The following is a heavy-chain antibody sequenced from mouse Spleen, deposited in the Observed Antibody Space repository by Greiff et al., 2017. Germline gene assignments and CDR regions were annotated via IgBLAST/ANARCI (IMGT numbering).Heavy chain of an antibody. J-gene: IGHJ4*01. V-gene: IGHV3-1*01. CDR1: GYSITSGYD. CDR2: ISYSGST. D-gene: IGHD2-4*01. Sequence: EVKLVESGPGMVKPSQSLSLTCTVTGYSITSGYDWHWIRHFPGNKLEWMGYISYSGSTNYNPSLKSRISITHDTSKNHFFLKLNSVTTEDTATYYCARRHDYGYAMDYWGQGTSVTVSS. CDR3: ARRHDYGYAMDY.